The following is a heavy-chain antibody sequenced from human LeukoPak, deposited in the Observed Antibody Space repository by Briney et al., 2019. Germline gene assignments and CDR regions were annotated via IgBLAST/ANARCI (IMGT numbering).Heavy chain of an antibody. J-gene: IGHJ4*02. Sequence: ASVKVSCKASGYTFTSYAMHWVRQAPGQRLEWMGWINAGNGNTKYSQKFQGRVTITRDTSASTAYMELSSPRSEDTAVYYCARVVHYYDSSGYPTYYFDYWGQETLVTVSS. CDR2: INAGNGNT. V-gene: IGHV1-3*01. D-gene: IGHD3-22*01. CDR1: GYTFTSYA. CDR3: ARVVHYYDSSGYPTYYFDY.